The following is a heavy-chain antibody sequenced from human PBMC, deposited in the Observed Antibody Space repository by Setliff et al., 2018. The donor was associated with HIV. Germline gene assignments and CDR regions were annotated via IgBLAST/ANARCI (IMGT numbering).Heavy chain of an antibody. Sequence: SETLSLTCTVSGGSISSGIYYWSWIRQPAGQGLEWIGRIYTRGSTNYNPTLKSPVTMSVDTSKSQFSLKLSSVTAADTAVYYCARGPDYGDYLYFFDYWGQGTLVTVSS. CDR1: GGSISSGIYY. CDR3: ARGPDYGDYLYFFDY. J-gene: IGHJ4*02. D-gene: IGHD4-17*01. V-gene: IGHV4-61*02. CDR2: IYTRGST.